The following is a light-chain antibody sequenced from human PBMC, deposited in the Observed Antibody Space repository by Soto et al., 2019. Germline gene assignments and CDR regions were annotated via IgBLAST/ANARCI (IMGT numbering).Light chain of an antibody. CDR3: QSYDSSLSGYV. CDR1: SSNIGRGYD. Sequence: QSVLTQPPSVSGAPGQRVTISCTGSSSNIGRGYDVHWYQQLPGTAPKLLIYGNTNRPSGVPDLFSGSKSGTSASLAITGLQAEDEADYYCQSYDSSLSGYVFGTGTKLTVL. CDR2: GNT. J-gene: IGLJ1*01. V-gene: IGLV1-40*01.